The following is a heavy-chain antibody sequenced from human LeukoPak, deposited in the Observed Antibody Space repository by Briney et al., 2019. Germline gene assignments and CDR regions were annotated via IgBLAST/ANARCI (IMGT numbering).Heavy chain of an antibody. J-gene: IGHJ4*02. V-gene: IGHV3-21*01. Sequence: GGSLSLSCAASGFTFNNYSMNWVRQAPGKGLEWVSSISNSSSYIYYADSVKGRFTISRDNANNTLYLQMNSLTAEDTAVYYCAREGSVTNDYWGQGSLVTVSS. CDR2: ISNSSSYI. CDR3: AREGSVTNDY. D-gene: IGHD4-17*01. CDR1: GFTFNNYS.